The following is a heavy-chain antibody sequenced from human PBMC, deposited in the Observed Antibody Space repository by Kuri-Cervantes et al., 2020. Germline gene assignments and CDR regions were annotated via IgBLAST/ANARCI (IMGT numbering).Heavy chain of an antibody. J-gene: IGHJ6*03. Sequence: ASVKVSCKASGYTFTGYYMHWVRQAPGQGFEWMGWISAYNGDTNYAQKLQGRVTMTTDTSTSTAYMELRSLRSDDTAVCYCARNGIVVVPAANYYYYYYMDVWGKGTTVTVSS. CDR3: ARNGIVVVPAANYYYYYYMDV. V-gene: IGHV1-18*04. CDR2: ISAYNGDT. D-gene: IGHD2-2*01. CDR1: GYTFTGYY.